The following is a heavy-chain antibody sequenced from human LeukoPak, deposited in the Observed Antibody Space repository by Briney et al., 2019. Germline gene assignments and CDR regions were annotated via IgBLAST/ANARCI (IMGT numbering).Heavy chain of an antibody. Sequence: GGSLRLSCAASGFTFSDYYMCWIRQAPGKGLEWVSYISSSGSTIYYADSVKGRFTISRDNAKNSLYLQMNSLRAEDTAVYYCARVGPQMATAYFDYWGQGTLVTVSS. J-gene: IGHJ4*02. V-gene: IGHV3-11*01. CDR2: ISSSGSTI. D-gene: IGHD5-24*01. CDR1: GFTFSDYY. CDR3: ARVGPQMATAYFDY.